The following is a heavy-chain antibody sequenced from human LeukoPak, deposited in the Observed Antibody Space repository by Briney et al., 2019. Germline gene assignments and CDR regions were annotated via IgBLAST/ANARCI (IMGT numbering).Heavy chain of an antibody. D-gene: IGHD3-10*01. CDR1: GGSFSGYY. J-gene: IGHJ4*02. Sequence: PSETLSLTCAVYGGSFSGYYWSWIRQPPGKGLEWIGEINHSGSTNYNPPLKSRVTISVDTSKNQFSLKLSSVTAADTAVYYCARRSGLLWFGEDYWGQGTLVTVSS. CDR2: INHSGST. V-gene: IGHV4-34*01. CDR3: ARRSGLLWFGEDY.